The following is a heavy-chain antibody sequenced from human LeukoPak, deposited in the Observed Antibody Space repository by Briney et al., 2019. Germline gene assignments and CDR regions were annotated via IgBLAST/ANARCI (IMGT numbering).Heavy chain of an antibody. V-gene: IGHV3-21*01. D-gene: IGHD7-27*01. CDR1: GFAFSSYT. Sequence: GGSLRLSCAASGFAFSSYTMNWVRQVPGKGLEWVSSISPTNWYLFHGDSVKGRFTTSRDNAKNSLYLQMSDLRDDDTAIYYCAREISGEGFDYWGQGTLVTVSS. CDR3: AREISGEGFDY. J-gene: IGHJ4*02. CDR2: ISPTNWYL.